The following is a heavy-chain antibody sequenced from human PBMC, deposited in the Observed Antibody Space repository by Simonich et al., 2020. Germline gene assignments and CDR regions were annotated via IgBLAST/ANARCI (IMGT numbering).Heavy chain of an antibody. CDR1: GFTFSSSS. D-gene: IGHD3-16*01. V-gene: IGHV3-21*01. CDR2: ISSSSYI. CDR3: AREQARGGAFDI. J-gene: IGHJ3*02. Sequence: EVQLVESGGGLVKPGGSLRLSCAASGFTFSSSSMNWVRQAPGKGREWVSSISSSSYIYYADSVKGRFTISRDNAKNSLYLQMNSLRAEDTAVYYCAREQARGGAFDIWGQGTMVTVSS.